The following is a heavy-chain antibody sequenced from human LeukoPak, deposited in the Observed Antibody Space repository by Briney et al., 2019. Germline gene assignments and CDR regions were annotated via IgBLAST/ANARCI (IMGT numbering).Heavy chain of an antibody. D-gene: IGHD6-19*01. V-gene: IGHV4-31*03. J-gene: IGHJ4*02. CDR3: ARGPAGSGYSSGWYFGAPPYFDY. CDR1: GGSISSGGYY. Sequence: SETLSLTCTVSGGSISSGGYYWSWIRQHPGKGLEWIGYIYYSGSTYYNPSLKSRVTISVDTCKNQFSLKLSSVTAADTAVYYCARGPAGSGYSSGWYFGAPPYFDYWGQGTLVTVSS. CDR2: IYYSGST.